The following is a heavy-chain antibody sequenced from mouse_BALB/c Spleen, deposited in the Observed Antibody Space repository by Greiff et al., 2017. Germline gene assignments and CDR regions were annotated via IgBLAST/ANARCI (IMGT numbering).Heavy chain of an antibody. CDR2: ISYSGST. D-gene: IGHD1-3*01. CDR3: ARNDNLYFDY. CDR1: GYSITSDYA. V-gene: IGHV3-2*02. J-gene: IGHJ2*01. Sequence: EVKLVESGPGLVKPSQSLSLTCTVTGYSITSDYAWYWIRQFPGNQLEWMSYISYSGSTSYNPSLKSRISITRDTSKNQFFLQLNSVTTEDTATYYCARNDNLYFDYWGQGTTLTVSS.